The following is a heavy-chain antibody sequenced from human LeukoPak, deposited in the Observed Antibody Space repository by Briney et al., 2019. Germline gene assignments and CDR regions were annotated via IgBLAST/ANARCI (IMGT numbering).Heavy chain of an antibody. CDR2: FDPEDGET. V-gene: IGHV1-24*01. D-gene: IGHD6-13*01. CDR3: ATRSSSWLNFDY. CDR1: GYTLTELS. Sequence: GASVKVSCKVSGYTLTELSMHWVRQAPGKGLEWMGGFDPEDGETIYAQKFQGRATMTEDTSTDTAYMELSSLRSEDTAVYYCATRSSSWLNFDYWGQGTLVTVSS. J-gene: IGHJ4*02.